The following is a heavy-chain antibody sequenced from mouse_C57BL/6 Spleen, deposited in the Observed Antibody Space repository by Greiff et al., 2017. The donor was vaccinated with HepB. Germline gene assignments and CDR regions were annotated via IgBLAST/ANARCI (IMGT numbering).Heavy chain of an antibody. V-gene: IGHV1-19*01. Sequence: EVQLQQSGPVLVKPGASVKMSCKASGYTFTDYYMNWVKQSHGKSLEWIGVINPYNGGTSYNQKFKGKATLTVDKSSSTAYMELNSRTSEDSAVYYCARRRDPYWYFDVWGTGTTVTVSS. CDR1: GYTFTDYY. CDR2: INPYNGGT. CDR3: ARRRDPYWYFDV. J-gene: IGHJ1*03.